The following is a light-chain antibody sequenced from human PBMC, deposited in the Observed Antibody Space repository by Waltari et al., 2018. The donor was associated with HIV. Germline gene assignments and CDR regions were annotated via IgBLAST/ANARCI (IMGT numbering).Light chain of an antibody. V-gene: IGLV7-46*01. Sequence: QPVVTQEPSLTVSPGGTVTPTCGSSTGPVTSGHHPYWFQQKSGQAPRTLIYDTSNNHAGTPARFSGSLLGGKAALTLSGAQPEDEADYYCASHAGSKDVFGGGTRLTVL. J-gene: IGLJ2*01. CDR1: TGPVTSGHH. CDR2: DTS. CDR3: ASHAGSKDV.